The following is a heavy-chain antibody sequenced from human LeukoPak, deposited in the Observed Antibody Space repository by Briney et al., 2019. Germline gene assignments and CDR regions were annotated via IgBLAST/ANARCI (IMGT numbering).Heavy chain of an antibody. CDR3: AKDRLWFGEFDY. CDR1: GFTFSSYW. J-gene: IGHJ4*02. CDR2: SNSDGSST. Sequence: PGGSLRLSCAASGFTFSSYWMHWVRQAPGKGLVWVSRSNSDGSSTNYADSVKGRFTISRDNAKNTLYLQMNSLRAEDTAVYYCAKDRLWFGEFDYWGQGTLVTVSS. V-gene: IGHV3-74*01. D-gene: IGHD3-10*01.